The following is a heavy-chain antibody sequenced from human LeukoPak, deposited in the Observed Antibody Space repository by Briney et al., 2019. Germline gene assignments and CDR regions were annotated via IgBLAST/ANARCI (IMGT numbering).Heavy chain of an antibody. J-gene: IGHJ4*02. V-gene: IGHV1-8*01. CDR3: ARGRAVSTMTVVVIQAYYFDY. Sequence: ASVKVSCKASGYTFTSYDINWVRQATGQGLEWMGWMNPNSGNTGYAQKFQGRVTMTRNTSISTAYMELSSLRSEDTAVYYCARGRAVSTMTVVVIQAYYFDYWGQGTLVTVSS. CDR2: MNPNSGNT. D-gene: IGHD3-22*01. CDR1: GYTFTSYD.